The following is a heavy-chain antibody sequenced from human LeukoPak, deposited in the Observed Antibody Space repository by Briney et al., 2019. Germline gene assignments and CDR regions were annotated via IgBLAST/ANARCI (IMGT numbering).Heavy chain of an antibody. CDR2: INHSGST. CDR1: GGALRGYY. CDR3: ARRRWSSSSVIGY. Sequence: SETLSLTCGVNGGALRGYYWGLVRQTPTQELEGVGEINHSGSTNYNPSLKSRVTISVDTSKNQFYLSLTSLTAADTAVYYCARRRWSSSSVIGYWGRGTRVTVSP. V-gene: IGHV4-34*01. D-gene: IGHD6-6*01. J-gene: IGHJ4*02.